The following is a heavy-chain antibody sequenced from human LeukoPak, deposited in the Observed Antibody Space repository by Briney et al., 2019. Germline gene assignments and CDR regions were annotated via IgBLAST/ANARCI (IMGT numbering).Heavy chain of an antibody. D-gene: IGHD3-10*01. CDR3: ARHGATPMVRGVIITLFLDY. CDR2: INHSGST. Sequence: SETLSLTCAVYGGSFSGYYWSWIRQPPGKGLEWIGEINHSGSTNYNPSLKSRVTISVDTSKNQFSLKLSSVTAADMAVYYCARHGATPMVRGVIITLFLDYWGQGTLVTVSS. CDR1: GGSFSGYY. J-gene: IGHJ4*02. V-gene: IGHV4-34*01.